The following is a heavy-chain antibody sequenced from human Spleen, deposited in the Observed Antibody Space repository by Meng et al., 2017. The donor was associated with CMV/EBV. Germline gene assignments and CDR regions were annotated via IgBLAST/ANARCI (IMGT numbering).Heavy chain of an antibody. CDR2: IHYSGSS. Sequence: SETLSLTCSVSGGSISSSIYYWGWIRQPPGKGLEWIGNIHYSGSSDYNPSLKSRVTLSVDTSKNQFSLGLSSVTVADTAVYYCARWWYTSSSGGYYFDYWGQGILVTVSS. CDR3: ARWWYTSSSGGYYFDY. V-gene: IGHV4-39*01. J-gene: IGHJ4*02. D-gene: IGHD6-6*01. CDR1: GGSISSSIYY.